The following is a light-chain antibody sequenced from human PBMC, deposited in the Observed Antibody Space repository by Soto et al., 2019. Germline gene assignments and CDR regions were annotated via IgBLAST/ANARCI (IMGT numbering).Light chain of an antibody. CDR2: EVT. Sequence: QSVLTQPASVSGSPGQSIAISFTGSRSDVGGYNYVSWYQQHPGKAPQLIIYEVTNRPSGVSNRFSGSKSGNTASLTISGLQAEDEADYYCSSYTRSSTRVFGTGTQLTVL. J-gene: IGLJ1*01. CDR1: RSDVGGYNY. CDR3: SSYTRSSTRV. V-gene: IGLV2-14*01.